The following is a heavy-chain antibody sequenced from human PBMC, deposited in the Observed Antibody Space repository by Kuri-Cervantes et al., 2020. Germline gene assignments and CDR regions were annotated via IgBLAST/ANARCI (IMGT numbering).Heavy chain of an antibody. J-gene: IGHJ4*02. CDR1: GFTFGDYA. CDR3: TRDKLYFDY. V-gene: IGHV3-49*04. Sequence: GESLKISCTASGFTFGDYAMSWVRQAPGKGLEWVGFIRSKAYGGTTEYAASLKGRFNISRDDSKSIAYLQMNSLTTEDTAVYYCTRDKLYFDYWGQGTLVTVSS. CDR2: IRSKAYGGTT.